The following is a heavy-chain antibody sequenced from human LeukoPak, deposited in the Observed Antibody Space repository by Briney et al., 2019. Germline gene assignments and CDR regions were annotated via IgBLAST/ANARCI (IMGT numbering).Heavy chain of an antibody. V-gene: IGHV4-38-2*01. CDR2: IYHSGST. J-gene: IGHJ4*02. D-gene: IGHD1-26*01. Sequence: GSLRLSCAASGFTFSSYAMSWVRQAPGKGLEWIGSIYHSGSTYYNPSLKSRVTISVDTSKNQFSLKLSSVTAADTAVYYCSRILSGSYGYWGQGTLVTVSS. CDR1: GFTFSSYA. CDR3: SRILSGSYGY.